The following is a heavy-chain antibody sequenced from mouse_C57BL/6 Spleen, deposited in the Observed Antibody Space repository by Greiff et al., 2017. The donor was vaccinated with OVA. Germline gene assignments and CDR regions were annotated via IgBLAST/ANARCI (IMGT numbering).Heavy chain of an antibody. CDR2: IYPGSGST. CDR3: AREGVYDYDGVYFDY. CDR1: GYTFTSYW. J-gene: IGHJ2*01. Sequence: QVQLQQPGAELVKPGASVKMSCKASGYTFTSYWITWVKQRPGQGLEWIGDIYPGSGSTNYNEKFKSKATLTVDTSSSTAYMQLSSLTSEDSAVYYCAREGVYDYDGVYFDYWGQGTTLTVSS. D-gene: IGHD2-4*01. V-gene: IGHV1-55*01.